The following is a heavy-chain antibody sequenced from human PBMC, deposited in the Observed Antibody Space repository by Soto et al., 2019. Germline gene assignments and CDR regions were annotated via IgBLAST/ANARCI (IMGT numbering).Heavy chain of an antibody. J-gene: IGHJ4*02. V-gene: IGHV4-61*01. CDR2: IYYSGTT. CDR3: ARVEDYGDYFDY. Sequence: SEMLSLTCTVSGGSVRSGSYYWSWIRQPPGKGLEWIGYIYYSGTTNYNPSLKSRVTISVGTSKNQFSLKLSSVTAADTAVYYCARVEDYGDYFDYWRQGTLVTVSS. CDR1: GGSVRSGSYY. D-gene: IGHD4-17*01.